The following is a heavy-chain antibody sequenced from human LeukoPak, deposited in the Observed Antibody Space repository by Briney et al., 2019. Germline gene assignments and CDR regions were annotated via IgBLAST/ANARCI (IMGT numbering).Heavy chain of an antibody. CDR2: IYTSGST. CDR1: GGSISSYY. V-gene: IGHV4-4*07. Sequence: SETLSLTCTVSGGSISSYYWSWIRQPAGKGLEWIGRIYTSGSTNYNPSLKSRVTMSVDTSKNQFSLKLSSVTAADTAVYYCARGTWFRDPSLGDYWGQGTLVTVSS. CDR3: ARGTWFRDPSLGDY. J-gene: IGHJ4*02. D-gene: IGHD3-10*01.